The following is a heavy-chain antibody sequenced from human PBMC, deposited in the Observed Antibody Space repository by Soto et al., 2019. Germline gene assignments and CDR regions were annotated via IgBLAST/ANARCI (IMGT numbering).Heavy chain of an antibody. Sequence: PSETLSLTCTVSGGSISSYYWSWIRQPPGKGLEWIGYIYYSGSTNYNPSLKSRVTISVDTSKNQFSLKLSSVTAADTAVYYCARVLKALLWFGEARVAFDIWGQGTMVTVSS. CDR1: GGSISSYY. J-gene: IGHJ3*02. V-gene: IGHV4-59*01. D-gene: IGHD3-10*01. CDR3: ARVLKALLWFGEARVAFDI. CDR2: IYYSGST.